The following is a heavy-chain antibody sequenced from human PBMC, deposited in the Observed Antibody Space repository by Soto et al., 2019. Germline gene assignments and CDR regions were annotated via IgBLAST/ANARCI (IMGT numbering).Heavy chain of an antibody. Sequence: GGSLRLSCAASGFSFSNYYMNWIRQAPGRGLEWVSYITSSGSTMYYADSVKGRFSISRDNTKNSLYLQMNSLRAEDTAVYYCARGLAYHYGMDVWGQGTTVTVSS. CDR3: ARGLAYHYGMDV. CDR1: GFSFSNYY. V-gene: IGHV3-11*01. CDR2: ITSSGSTM. J-gene: IGHJ6*01. D-gene: IGHD2-21*01.